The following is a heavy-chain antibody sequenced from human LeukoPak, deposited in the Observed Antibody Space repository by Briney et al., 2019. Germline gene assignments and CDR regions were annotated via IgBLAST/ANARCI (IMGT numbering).Heavy chain of an antibody. CDR3: AKSFSPGWQEYYFDY. CDR1: GFTFDDYA. J-gene: IGHJ4*02. CDR2: ISWNSGSI. D-gene: IGHD6-19*01. V-gene: IGHV3-9*01. Sequence: GGSLRLSCAASGFTFDDYAMHWVRQAPGKGLEWVSGISWNSGSIGYADSVKGRFTISRDNAKNSLYLQMNSLRAEDTALYYCAKSFSPGWQEYYFDYWGRGTLVTVSS.